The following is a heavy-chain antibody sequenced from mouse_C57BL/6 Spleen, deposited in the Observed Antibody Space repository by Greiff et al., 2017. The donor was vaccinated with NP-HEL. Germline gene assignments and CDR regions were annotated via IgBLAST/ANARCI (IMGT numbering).Heavy chain of an antibody. J-gene: IGHJ1*03. CDR3: ANYDYDEYFDV. D-gene: IGHD2-4*01. CDR2: INPYNGDT. CDR1: GYSFTGYF. V-gene: IGHV1-20*01. Sequence: EVQLQQSGPELVKPGDSVKISCKASGYSFTGYFMNWVMQSHGKSLEWIGRINPYNGDTFYNQKFKGKATLTVDKSSSTAHMELRSLTSEDSAVYYCANYDYDEYFDVWGTGTTVTVSS.